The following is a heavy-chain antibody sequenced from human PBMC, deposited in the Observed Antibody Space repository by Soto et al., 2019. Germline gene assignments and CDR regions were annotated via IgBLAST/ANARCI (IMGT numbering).Heavy chain of an antibody. CDR1: GLTVSSNY. Sequence: EVQLVESGGGLVQPGGSLRLSCAASGLTVSSNYMSWVRQAPGKGLEWVSVMYSGGSTYYADSVKGRFIISRANYKSTLYLQMDSLRVEDTAVYYCARDSSLHQPLFYGMDVWGQGTTVTVSS. CDR3: ARDSSLHQPLFYGMDV. CDR2: MYSGGST. V-gene: IGHV3-66*01. D-gene: IGHD2-2*01. J-gene: IGHJ6*02.